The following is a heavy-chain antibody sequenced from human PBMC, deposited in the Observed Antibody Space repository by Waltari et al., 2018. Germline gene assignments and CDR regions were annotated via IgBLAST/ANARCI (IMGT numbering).Heavy chain of an antibody. CDR2: ISVNNGNT. J-gene: IGHJ3*01. V-gene: IGHV1-18*01. D-gene: IGHD3-3*01. Sequence: QVQLVQSGAEVKKPGASMKVSCKASGYNFSTYDINWVRQAPGQGLEWMGWISVNNGNTNYAQQFQGRCTMTTDTSTKTAYMELRSLRSEDTAVYYCARDRRRFGSGVADGCDFWGQGTIVTVSS. CDR1: GYNFSTYD. CDR3: ARDRRRFGSGVADGCDF.